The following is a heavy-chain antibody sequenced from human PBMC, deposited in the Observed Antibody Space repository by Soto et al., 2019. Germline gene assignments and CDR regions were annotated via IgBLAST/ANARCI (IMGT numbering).Heavy chain of an antibody. CDR2: ILPIFGTA. J-gene: IGHJ4*02. Sequence: QVQLVQSGAEVKKPGSSVKVSCKASGGTFSSYAISWVRQAPGQGLEWMGGILPIFGTANYAQKFQGRVTITADESTSTAYMELSSLRSEDTAVYYCARGTYYYGSGSYVLPPFDYWGQGTLVTVSS. V-gene: IGHV1-69*01. CDR3: ARGTYYYGSGSYVLPPFDY. CDR1: GGTFSSYA. D-gene: IGHD3-10*01.